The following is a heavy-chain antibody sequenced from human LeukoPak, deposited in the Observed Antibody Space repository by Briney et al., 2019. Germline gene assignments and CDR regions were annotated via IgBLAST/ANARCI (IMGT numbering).Heavy chain of an antibody. V-gene: IGHV3-23*01. Sequence: PGGSLRLSCATSGFAFSSYAMSWVRQAPGKGLEWVSTISGSGVSTYYADSVKGRFTISRENSKNTLYVQMNSLRAEDTAVYYCAVMKSGGNWGLGTLVTVSS. CDR2: ISGSGVST. CDR3: AVMKSGGN. J-gene: IGHJ4*02. CDR1: GFAFSSYA. D-gene: IGHD1-14*01.